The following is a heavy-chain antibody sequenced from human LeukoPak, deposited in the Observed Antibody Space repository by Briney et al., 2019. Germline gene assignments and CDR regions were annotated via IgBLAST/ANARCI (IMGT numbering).Heavy chain of an antibody. CDR2: IYPADSDT. CDR3: ARRKGDGYNSPFDY. Sequence: GESLKISFKGSGXSFTNYCIGWVRQMPGKGVEWMGNIYPADSDTRYSPSFQGQVTISADKSISTAYLQWSSLKASDTAMYYCARRKGDGYNSPFDYWGQGTVVTVSS. CDR1: GXSFTNYC. D-gene: IGHD5-24*01. V-gene: IGHV5-51*01. J-gene: IGHJ4*02.